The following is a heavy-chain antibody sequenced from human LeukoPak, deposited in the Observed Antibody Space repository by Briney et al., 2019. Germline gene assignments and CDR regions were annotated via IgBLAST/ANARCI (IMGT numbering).Heavy chain of an antibody. D-gene: IGHD6-6*01. CDR1: GGSISSYY. CDR3: ARGYSSSSGRPDY. Sequence: SETLSLTCTVSGGSISSYYWSWIRQPPGKGLEWIGYIYSSGSTNYNPSLKSRVTISIDTSKKQFSLKLSSVTAADTAVYYCARGYSSSSGRPDYWGQGTLVTVSS. J-gene: IGHJ4*02. CDR2: IYSSGST. V-gene: IGHV4-59*08.